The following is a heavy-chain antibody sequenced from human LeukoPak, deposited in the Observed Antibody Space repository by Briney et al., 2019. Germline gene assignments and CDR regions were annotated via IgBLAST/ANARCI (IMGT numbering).Heavy chain of an antibody. D-gene: IGHD2-21*02. V-gene: IGHV1-2*02. J-gene: IGHJ4*02. Sequence: ASVTVSCKGSGYTFTGYYMHWVRQAPGQGLEWMGWINPNSGGTGYAPRFQGRVTMTRNMSISTAYMELSSLRAEDTAVYYCVRGGLHCRGTDCYSTGLFDSWGRGTLVIVSS. CDR1: GYTFTGYY. CDR3: VRGGLHCRGTDCYSTGLFDS. CDR2: INPNSGGT.